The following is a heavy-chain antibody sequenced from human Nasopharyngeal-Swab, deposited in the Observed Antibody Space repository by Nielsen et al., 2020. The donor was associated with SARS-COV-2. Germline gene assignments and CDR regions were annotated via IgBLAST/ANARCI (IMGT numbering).Heavy chain of an antibody. CDR1: GGSISSYY. CDR3: ARDPNGGFDP. Sequence: GSLRLSCTASGGSISSYYWSWIRQPPGKGLEWIGYIYYSGSTNYNPSLKSRVTISVDTSKNQFSLKLSSVTAADTAVYYCARDPNGGFDPWGQGTLVTVSS. V-gene: IGHV4-59*01. D-gene: IGHD3-10*01. J-gene: IGHJ5*02. CDR2: IYYSGST.